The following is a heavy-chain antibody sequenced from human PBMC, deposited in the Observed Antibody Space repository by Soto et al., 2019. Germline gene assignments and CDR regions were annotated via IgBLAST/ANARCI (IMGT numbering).Heavy chain of an antibody. CDR3: SRQMFSPDNH. D-gene: IGHD3-10*02. CDR2: IRSKVNNYAT. V-gene: IGHV3-73*01. Sequence: EVQLVESGGGLVQPGGSLRLSCAASGFTFSGSAIHWVRQASGKGLEWLGLIRSKVNNYATAYGASVKGRFTISRDDSKNTAYLQMNSLKTEDTAIYYCSRQMFSPDNHWGQGTLVTVSS. J-gene: IGHJ5*02. CDR1: GFTFSGSA.